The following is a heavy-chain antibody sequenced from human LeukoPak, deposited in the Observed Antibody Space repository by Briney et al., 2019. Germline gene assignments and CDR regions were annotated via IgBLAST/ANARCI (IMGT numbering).Heavy chain of an antibody. CDR3: ARDSAAVAV. CDR2: FYYGGTT. CDR1: GASITNGFYY. V-gene: IGHV4-39*07. D-gene: IGHD6-19*01. Sequence: SETLSLTCTVSGASITNGFYYWGWIRQPPGKELEWIGSFYYGGTTYYNPSLKSRVTISVDTSKNHFSLKLNSATAADTAMYYCARDSAAVAVWGQGTQVTVSS. J-gene: IGHJ4*02.